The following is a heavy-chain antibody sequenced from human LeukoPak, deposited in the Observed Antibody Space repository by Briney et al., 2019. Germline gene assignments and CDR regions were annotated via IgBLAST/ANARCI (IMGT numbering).Heavy chain of an antibody. CDR2: IKHDGSDK. CDR3: ARSRRPDGVVAGARYIDV. J-gene: IGHJ6*03. CDR1: GFTFSSYW. Sequence: GGSLRLSCAASGFTFSSYWMSWVRQAPGKGLEWVAYIKHDGSDKYHVDSVTGRFTISRDNSKNSLYLQMNSLRADDTAVYYRARSRRPDGVVAGARYIDVWGKGTTVTVSS. V-gene: IGHV3-7*01. D-gene: IGHD2-2*01.